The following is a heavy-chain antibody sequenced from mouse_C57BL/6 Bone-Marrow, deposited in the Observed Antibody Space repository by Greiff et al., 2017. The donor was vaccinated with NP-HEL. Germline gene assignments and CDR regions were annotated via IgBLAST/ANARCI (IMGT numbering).Heavy chain of an antibody. CDR3: ARDWDATWFAY. J-gene: IGHJ3*01. Sequence: QVQLQQPGAELVMPGASVKLSCQASGYTFTSYWMHWVKQRPGQGLEWIGEIDPSDSYTNYNQKFKGKSTLTVDKSSSPAYMQLSSLTSEDAAVYYCARDWDATWFAYWGQGTLVTVSA. CDR1: GYTFTSYW. D-gene: IGHD4-1*01. CDR2: IDPSDSYT. V-gene: IGHV1-69*01.